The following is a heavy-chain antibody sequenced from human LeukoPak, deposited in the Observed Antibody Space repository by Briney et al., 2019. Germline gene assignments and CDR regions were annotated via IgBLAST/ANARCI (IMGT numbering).Heavy chain of an antibody. V-gene: IGHV3-9*01. J-gene: IGHJ4*02. CDR3: AKATGYSSSWSPFDY. D-gene: IGHD6-13*01. CDR1: GFTFDDYA. CDR2: ISWNSGSI. Sequence: GGSLRLSCAASGFTFDDYAMHWVRQAPGKGLEWVSGISWNSGSIGYADSVKGRFTISRDNAKNSLYLQINSLRAEDTALYYCAKATGYSSSWSPFDYWGQGTLVTVSS.